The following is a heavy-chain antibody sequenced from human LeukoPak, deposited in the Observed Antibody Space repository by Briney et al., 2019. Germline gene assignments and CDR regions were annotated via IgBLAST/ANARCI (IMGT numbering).Heavy chain of an antibody. V-gene: IGHV3-23*01. CDR1: GFAFSDYY. CDR2: ISGSGGST. CDR3: AKTIYGEYYYGSGEFNWFDP. D-gene: IGHD3-10*01. Sequence: PGGSLRLSCAASGFAFSDYYMSWIRQAPGKGLEWVSAISGSGGSTYYADSVKGRFTISRDNSKNTLYLQMNSLRAEDTAVYYCAKTIYGEYYYGSGEFNWFDPWGQGTLVTVSS. J-gene: IGHJ5*02.